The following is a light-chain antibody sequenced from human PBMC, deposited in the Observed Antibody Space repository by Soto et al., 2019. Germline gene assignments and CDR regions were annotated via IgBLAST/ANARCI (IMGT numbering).Light chain of an antibody. Sequence: TQAPGAVSLSTRKTVTVSFRFSQSVSSNHLAWYQQKPGQAPRLLIYGASTRASGIPDRFSGSGSGTDFTLTICRLEPEDLAVYYCQRDGRFILSFGGGTKVDIK. J-gene: IGKJ4*01. CDR2: GAS. CDR1: QSVSSNH. V-gene: IGKV3-20*01. CDR3: QRDGRFILS.